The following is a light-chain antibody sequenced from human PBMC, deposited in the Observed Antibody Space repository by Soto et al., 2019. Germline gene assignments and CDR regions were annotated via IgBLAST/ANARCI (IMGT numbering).Light chain of an antibody. Sequence: DVQMTQSPSSLSASVVDRLTIACLASQIISTYLNWYRQKPGKAPKLLIYKASTLKSGVPSRFSGSGSGTEFTLTISSLQPDDFATYYCQHYNSYSEAFGQGTKVDI. V-gene: IGKV1-5*03. CDR3: QHYNSYSEA. CDR2: KAS. CDR1: QIISTY. J-gene: IGKJ1*01.